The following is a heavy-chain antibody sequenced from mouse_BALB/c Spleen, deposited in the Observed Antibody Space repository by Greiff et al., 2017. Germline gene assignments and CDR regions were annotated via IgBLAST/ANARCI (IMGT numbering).Heavy chain of an antibody. CDR2: IYPGDGDT. V-gene: IGHV1-87*01. CDR3: ARSDYDPWFAY. Sequence: QVQLQQSGAELARPGASVKLSCKASGYTFTSYWMQWVKQRPGQGLEWIGAIYPGDGDTRYTQKFKGKATLTADKSSSTAYMQLSSLASEDSAVYYCARSDYDPWFAYWGQGTLVTVSA. J-gene: IGHJ3*01. CDR1: GYTFTSYW. D-gene: IGHD2-4*01.